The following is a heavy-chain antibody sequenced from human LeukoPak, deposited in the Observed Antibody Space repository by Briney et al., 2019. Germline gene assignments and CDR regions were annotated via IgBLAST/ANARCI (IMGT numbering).Heavy chain of an antibody. V-gene: IGHV1-2*02. CDR2: INPNSGGT. Sequence: GDSVKVSCKASGYTFTGYYMHWVRQAPGQGLEWMGWINPNSGGTNYAQKFQGRVTMTRDTSISTAYMELSRLRSDDTAVYYCARVLRYFDWLSPGGLGYWGQGTLVTVSS. D-gene: IGHD3-9*01. J-gene: IGHJ4*02. CDR3: ARVLRYFDWLSPGGLGY. CDR1: GYTFTGYY.